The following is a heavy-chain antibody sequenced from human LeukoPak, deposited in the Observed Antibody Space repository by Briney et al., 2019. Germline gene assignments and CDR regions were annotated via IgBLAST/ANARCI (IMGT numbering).Heavy chain of an antibody. CDR1: GFPFSSYG. CDR3: AKVGHMVRGFDY. CDR2: ISYDGSNK. V-gene: IGHV3-30*18. J-gene: IGHJ4*02. Sequence: GALRLSCAASGFPFSSYGMHWVRQAPGKGLEWVAVISYDGSNKYYADSVKGRFTISRDNSKNTLYLQMNSLRAEVTAVYYCAKVGHMVRGFDYWGQGTLVTVSS. D-gene: IGHD3-10*01.